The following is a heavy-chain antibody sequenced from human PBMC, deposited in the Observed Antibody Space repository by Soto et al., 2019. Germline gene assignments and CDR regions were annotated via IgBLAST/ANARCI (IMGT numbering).Heavy chain of an antibody. CDR2: INHSGST. J-gene: IGHJ6*03. V-gene: IGHV4-34*01. Sequence: SETLSLTCAVYGGSFSGYYWSWIRQPPGKGLEWIGEINHSGSTNYNPSLKSRVTISVDTSKNQFSLKLSSVTAADTAVYYCARASRLVVANYYYYYMDVWGKGTTVTV. D-gene: IGHD2-15*01. CDR3: ARASRLVVANYYYYYMDV. CDR1: GGSFSGYY.